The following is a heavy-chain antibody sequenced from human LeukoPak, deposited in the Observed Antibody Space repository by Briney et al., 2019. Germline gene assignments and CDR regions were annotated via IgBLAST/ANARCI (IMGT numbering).Heavy chain of an antibody. D-gene: IGHD6-13*01. Sequence: GGSLRLPCAASGFTFSNAWMSWVRQAPGKGLEWVGRIKSKTDGGTTDYAAPVKGRFTISRDDSKNTLYLQMNSLKTEDTAVYYCTTERYSSSWYFDYWGQGTLVTVSS. J-gene: IGHJ4*02. CDR2: IKSKTDGGTT. CDR1: GFTFSNAW. V-gene: IGHV3-15*01. CDR3: TTERYSSSWYFDY.